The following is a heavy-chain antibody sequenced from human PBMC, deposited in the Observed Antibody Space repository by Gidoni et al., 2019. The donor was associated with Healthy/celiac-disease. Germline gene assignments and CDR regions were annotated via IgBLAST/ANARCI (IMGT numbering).Heavy chain of an antibody. J-gene: IGHJ4*02. CDR2: IYYSGST. CDR3: ARQNYYGSGSPRGFFDY. V-gene: IGHV4-59*08. CDR1: GGSISSYD. Sequence: QVQLQESGPGLVKPSETLSLTCSVPGGSISSYDWSWIRHPPGKGLEWIGYIYYSGSTNYNPSLKSQVTISVDTSKNQFSLKLSSVTAADTAVYYCARQNYYGSGSPRGFFDYWGQGTLVTVSS. D-gene: IGHD3-10*01.